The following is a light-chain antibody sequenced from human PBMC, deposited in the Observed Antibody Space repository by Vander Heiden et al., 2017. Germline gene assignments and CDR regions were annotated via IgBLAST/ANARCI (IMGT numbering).Light chain of an antibody. CDR3: QQYNTWPPLS. CDR2: GAS. J-gene: IGKJ4*01. Sequence: EIVMTQSPATLSLSPGETATLSCRARQSVSSNLAWYQQKPGQAPRLLIYGASTRATGIPARFSGSGSGTEFTLTISSLQSEDFAGYYCQQYNTWPPLSFGGGTTVEIK. V-gene: IGKV3D-15*01. CDR1: QSVSSN.